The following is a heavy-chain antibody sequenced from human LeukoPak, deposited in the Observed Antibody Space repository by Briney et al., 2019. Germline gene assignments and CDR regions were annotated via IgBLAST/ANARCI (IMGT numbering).Heavy chain of an antibody. V-gene: IGHV4-59*08. Sequence: KPSETLSLTCSASGASTSDKYWSWIRQSPGRTLEWIGHIYNSRNTKYNPSLTSRVTISVDTSKNQFSLSLTSVTAADTAMYYCAQTTGWPGFDFWGPGALVTVSS. J-gene: IGHJ4*02. D-gene: IGHD6-19*01. CDR3: AQTTGWPGFDF. CDR2: IYNSRNT. CDR1: GASTSDKY.